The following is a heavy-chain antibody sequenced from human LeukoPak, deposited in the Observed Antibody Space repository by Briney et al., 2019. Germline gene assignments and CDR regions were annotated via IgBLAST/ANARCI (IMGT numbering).Heavy chain of an antibody. CDR2: IYYSGST. CDR3: AIFSPHYGSGSYKDY. V-gene: IGHV4-39*07. D-gene: IGHD3-10*01. J-gene: IGHJ4*02. CDR1: GGSISSSSYY. Sequence: SETLSLTCTVSGGSISSSSYYWGWIRQPPGKGLEWIGSIYYSGSTYYNPSLKSRVTISVDTSKNQFSLKLSSVTAADTAVYYCAIFSPHYGSGSYKDYWGQGTLVTVSS.